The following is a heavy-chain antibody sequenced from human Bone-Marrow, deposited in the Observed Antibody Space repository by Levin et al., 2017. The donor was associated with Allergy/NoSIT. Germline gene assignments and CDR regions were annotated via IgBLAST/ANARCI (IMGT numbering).Heavy chain of an antibody. V-gene: IGHV3-30*18. Sequence: GGSLRLSCAASGFTFSRYGMHWVRQAPGKGLEWVAVISYDGSNKYYGDSVKGRFTISRDNSKNTLYLQMNSLRAEDTAVYYCAKVGELWDFDYWGQGTLVTVSS. D-gene: IGHD3-16*01. CDR3: AKVGELWDFDY. J-gene: IGHJ4*02. CDR2: ISYDGSNK. CDR1: GFTFSRYG.